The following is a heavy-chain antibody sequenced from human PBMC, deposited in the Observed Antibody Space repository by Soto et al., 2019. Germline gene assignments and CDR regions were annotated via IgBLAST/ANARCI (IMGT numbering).Heavy chain of an antibody. CDR3: ARYDSSGYYLGIFDY. CDR1: GFTFSSYG. V-gene: IGHV3-33*01. J-gene: IGHJ4*02. CDR2: IWYDGSNK. Sequence: GGSLRLSCAASGFTFSSYGMHWVRQAPGKGLEWVAVIWYDGSNKYYADSVKGRFTISRDNSKNTLYLQMNSLRAEDTAVYYCARYDSSGYYLGIFDYWGQGTLVTVSS. D-gene: IGHD3-22*01.